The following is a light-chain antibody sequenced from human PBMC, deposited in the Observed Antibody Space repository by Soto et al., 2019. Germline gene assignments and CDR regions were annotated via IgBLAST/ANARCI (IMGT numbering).Light chain of an antibody. CDR1: TSNLGTFY. V-gene: IGLV1-47*02. J-gene: IGLJ1*01. CDR3: AAWDDNLNAYV. CDR2: PGD. Sequence: QSVLTQPPSASSTPGQTVTISCSGSTSNLGTFYVYWYQHLPGTAPKLLIYPGDQRASGVSDRFSGSKSGTSASLAINGLRSDDEADYYCAAWDDNLNAYVFGSGTKVTVL.